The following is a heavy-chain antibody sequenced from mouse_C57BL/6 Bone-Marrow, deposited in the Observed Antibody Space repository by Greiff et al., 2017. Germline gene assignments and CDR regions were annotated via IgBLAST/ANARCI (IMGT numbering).Heavy chain of an antibody. V-gene: IGHV5-17*01. Sequence: DVMLVESGGGLVKPGGSLKLSCAASGFTFSDYGMHWVRQAPEKGLEWVAYISSGSSTIYYADTVKGRFTISRDNAKNTLFLKMTSLRSEDTAMYYCARRTYGSSFFDYWGQGTTLTVTA. CDR2: ISSGSSTI. J-gene: IGHJ2*01. CDR3: ARRTYGSSFFDY. D-gene: IGHD1-1*01. CDR1: GFTFSDYG.